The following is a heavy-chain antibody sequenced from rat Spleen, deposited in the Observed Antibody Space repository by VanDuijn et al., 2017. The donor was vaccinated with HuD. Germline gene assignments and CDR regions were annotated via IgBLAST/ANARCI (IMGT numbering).Heavy chain of an antibody. CDR1: GFTFSTAW. D-gene: IGHD1-9*01. CDR2: IKAKSNNYAT. Sequence: EVQVLESGGGLVQPGNSLKLSCDTSGFTFSTAWMYWYRQFPEKRLEWVARIKAKSNNYATDYTESVKGRFTISRDDSKSSIYLQMNNLKEEDTATYYCARHGYNSYFDYWGQGVMVTVSS. J-gene: IGHJ2*01. CDR3: ARHGYNSYFDY. V-gene: IGHV6-6*01.